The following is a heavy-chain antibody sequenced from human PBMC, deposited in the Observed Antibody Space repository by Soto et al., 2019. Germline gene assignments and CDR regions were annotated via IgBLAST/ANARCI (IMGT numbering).Heavy chain of an antibody. J-gene: IGHJ4*02. Sequence: GPGVKKPGASVKVSCKASGYKFTNYGITWVRQAPGQGLEWMGWITTHNGNTNYAQKFQGRVTLTTDTSTSTAYMELRSLTSDDTAVYYCARADNYYGSGSYSFYWGQGALVTVSS. CDR3: ARADNYYGSGSYSFY. D-gene: IGHD3-10*01. CDR2: ITTHNGNT. CDR1: GYKFTNYG. V-gene: IGHV1-18*01.